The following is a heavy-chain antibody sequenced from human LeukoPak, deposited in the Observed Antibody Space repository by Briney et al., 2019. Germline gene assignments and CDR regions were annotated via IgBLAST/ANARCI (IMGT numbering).Heavy chain of an antibody. Sequence: PSETLSLTCTVSGGSISSYFWSWVRQPAGKGLEWIGRIYTSGSTNYTPSLKSRVAMSVDTSKNQFSLKLNSVTAADTAVYYCAREMGGYHNWFDPWGQGMLVTVSS. CDR2: IYTSGST. CDR3: AREMGGYHNWFDP. V-gene: IGHV4-4*07. CDR1: GGSISSYF. J-gene: IGHJ5*02. D-gene: IGHD3-22*01.